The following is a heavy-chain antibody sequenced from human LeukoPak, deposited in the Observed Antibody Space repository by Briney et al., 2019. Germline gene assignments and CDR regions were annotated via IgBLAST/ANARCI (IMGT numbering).Heavy chain of an antibody. CDR1: GFTFSSYS. D-gene: IGHD3-3*01. CDR3: ARDTPSGDAFDI. J-gene: IGHJ3*02. CDR2: ISSSSSTI. V-gene: IGHV3-48*01. Sequence: QAGGSLRLSCAASGFTFSSYSMNWVRQAPGKGLEWVSYISSSSSTIYYVDSVKGRFTISRDSAKNSLYLQMNSLRAEDTAVYYCARDTPSGDAFDIWGQGTMVTVSS.